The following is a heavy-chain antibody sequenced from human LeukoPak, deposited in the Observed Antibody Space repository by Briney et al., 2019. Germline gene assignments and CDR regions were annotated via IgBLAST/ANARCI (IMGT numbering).Heavy chain of an antibody. CDR2: ISSASKTM. CDR3: ARDGSEGNYYYGMDV. J-gene: IGHJ6*02. CDR1: AFSLNAYN. V-gene: IGHV3-48*01. Sequence: GGSLRLSCAASAFSLNAYNMNWVRQAPGKGLEWVSYISSASKTMYYADSVKGRFTISRDNSKNTPYLQMNSLRAEDTAVYYCARDGSEGNYYYGMDVWGQGTTVTVSS.